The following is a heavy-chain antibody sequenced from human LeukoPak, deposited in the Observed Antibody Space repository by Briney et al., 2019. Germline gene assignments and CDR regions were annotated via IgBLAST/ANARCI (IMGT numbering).Heavy chain of an antibody. Sequence: ASVKVSCKASGYTFTYYYMHWVRQAPGQGLEWMGWINPNSGGTNYALKFRGRVTMTRDTSISTANMELTSLRSDDTAVYYCARPQDHGGNVENFDIWGQGTLVTVSS. CDR1: GYTFTYYY. CDR3: ARPQDHGGNVENFDI. J-gene: IGHJ3*02. CDR2: INPNSGGT. V-gene: IGHV1-2*02. D-gene: IGHD4-23*01.